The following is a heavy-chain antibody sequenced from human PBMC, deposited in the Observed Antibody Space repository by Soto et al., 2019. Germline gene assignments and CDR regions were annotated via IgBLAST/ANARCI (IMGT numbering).Heavy chain of an antibody. CDR2: MYITGTT. Sequence: PSETLSLTCTVSGDPISSYFWSWIRQPAGKGLEWIGRMYITGTTSYNPSFKRRVTMSIDTSKNQFSLKMTSVTAADTAVYYCARDGGYGSGWYSFDPWGQGTRVTVSS. CDR1: GDPISSYF. CDR3: ARDGGYGSGWYSFDP. D-gene: IGHD6-13*01. J-gene: IGHJ5*02. V-gene: IGHV4-4*07.